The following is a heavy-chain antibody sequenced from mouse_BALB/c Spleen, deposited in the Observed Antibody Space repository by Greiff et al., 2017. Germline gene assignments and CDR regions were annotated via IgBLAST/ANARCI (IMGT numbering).Heavy chain of an antibody. D-gene: IGHD2-4*01. CDR2: IDPETGGT. CDR3: TLMIKFAY. J-gene: IGHJ3*01. CDR1: GYTFTDYE. Sequence: QVQLQQSGAELVRPGASVTLSCKASGYTFTDYEMHWVKQTPVHGLEWIGAIDPETGGTAYNQKFKGKATLTADKSSSTAYMELRSLTSEDSAVYYCTLMIKFAYWGQGTLVTVSA. V-gene: IGHV1-15*01.